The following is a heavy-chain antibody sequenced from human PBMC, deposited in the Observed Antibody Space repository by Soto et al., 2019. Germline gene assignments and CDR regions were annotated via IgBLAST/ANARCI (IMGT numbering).Heavy chain of an antibody. D-gene: IGHD4-17*01. CDR2: SYHSGST. J-gene: IGHJ4*02. Sequence: LQLQESGSGLVKPSQTLSLTYAVSGGSISSGGYSWSWIRQPPGKGLEGIGYSYHSGSTYYNPPVTSRVTISVDRSKTQFSLKLSSGTAADTAVYYCAKASTTVTTLDYWGQGNLVTVSS. CDR3: AKASTTVTTLDY. V-gene: IGHV4-30-2*01. CDR1: GGSISSGGYS.